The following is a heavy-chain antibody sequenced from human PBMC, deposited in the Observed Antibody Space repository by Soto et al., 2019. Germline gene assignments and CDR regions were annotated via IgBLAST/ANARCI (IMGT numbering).Heavy chain of an antibody. J-gene: IGHJ5*02. CDR2: IWDDGGKK. V-gene: IGHV3-33*01. CDR1: GFIFSSYG. CDR3: ARDLSGGQFDP. Sequence: QVQVVESGGGVVQPGRSLRLSCAASGFIFSSYGMHWVRQAPGKGLEWVAVIWDDGGKKDYADSVKGRFIISRDNSKNTLELQMNGLRADDTAVYYCARDLSGGQFDPWGQGTLVTVSS. D-gene: IGHD3-16*01.